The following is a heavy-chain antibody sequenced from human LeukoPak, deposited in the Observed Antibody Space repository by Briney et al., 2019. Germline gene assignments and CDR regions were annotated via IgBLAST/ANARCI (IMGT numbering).Heavy chain of an antibody. V-gene: IGHV3-15*01. D-gene: IGHD1-26*01. Sequence: GGSLRLSCAASGFTFSNAWMSWVRQAPGRGLGWVGRIKSKTDGGTTDYAAPVKGRFTISRDDSKNTLYLQMNALNTADTAVYYCTTANYSLAFDNWGQGTLVTVSS. CDR3: TTANYSLAFDN. J-gene: IGHJ3*02. CDR1: GFTFSNAW. CDR2: IKSKTDGGTT.